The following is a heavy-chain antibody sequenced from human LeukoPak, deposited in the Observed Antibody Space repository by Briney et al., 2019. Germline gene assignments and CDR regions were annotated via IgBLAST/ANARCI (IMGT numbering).Heavy chain of an antibody. CDR1: GFTFSSYA. D-gene: IGHD2-2*01. CDR2: IRGSGGST. J-gene: IGHJ4*02. V-gene: IGHV3-23*01. Sequence: GGSLRLSCAASGFTFSSYAMSWVRQAPGKGLEWVSGIRGSGGSTYYADSVKGRFTISRDNSKNTPYLQMNSLRAEDTAVYYCANYGYCSSTSCEGPIDYWGQGTLVTVSS. CDR3: ANYGYCSSTSCEGPIDY.